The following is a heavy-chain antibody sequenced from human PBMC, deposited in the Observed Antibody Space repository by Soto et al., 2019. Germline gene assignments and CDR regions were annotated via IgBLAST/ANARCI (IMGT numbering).Heavy chain of an antibody. CDR2: IYWDDSK. CDR1: GFSLTTDRVG. V-gene: IGHV2-5*02. J-gene: IGHJ4*02. CDR3: AHAYGGRSLY. Sequence: QITLKESGPTLVKPTQTLTLTCTFSGFSLTTDRVGVGWIRQPPGEALEWLAVIYWDDSKTYRPSLESRLTIHTDTSKNQVALTRTNMDALDTATYYCAHAYGGRSLYWGQGTLVTVSS. D-gene: IGHD1-26*01.